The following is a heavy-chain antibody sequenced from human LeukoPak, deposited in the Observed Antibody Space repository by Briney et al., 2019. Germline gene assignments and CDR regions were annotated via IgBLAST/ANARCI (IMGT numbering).Heavy chain of an antibody. CDR1: GYTFTSYY. CDR2: INPSGGST. CDR3: ARDPEPINYDSSGYYLDY. V-gene: IGHV1-46*01. Sequence: ASVKVSCKASGYTFTSYYMHWVRQAPGQGLEWMGIINPSGGSTSYAQTFQGRVTMTRDTSTSTVYMELSSLRSEDTAVYYCARDPEPINYDSSGYYLDYWAREPWSPSPQ. D-gene: IGHD3-22*01. J-gene: IGHJ4*02.